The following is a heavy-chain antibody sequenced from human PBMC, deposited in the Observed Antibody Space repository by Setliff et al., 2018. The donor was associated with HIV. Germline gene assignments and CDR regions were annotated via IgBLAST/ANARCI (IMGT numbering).Heavy chain of an antibody. D-gene: IGHD3-16*01. Sequence: GGSLRLSCAASGFTFSSYAMSWVRQAPGKGLEWVSAISGSGGSTYYADSVKGRFTISRDNSKNTLYLQMNSLRAEDTAVYYCAKDDRTGGAVVVYSGMDVWGQGTTVTVSS. V-gene: IGHV3-23*01. CDR3: AKDDRTGGAVVVYSGMDV. CDR2: ISGSGGST. J-gene: IGHJ6*02. CDR1: GFTFSSYA.